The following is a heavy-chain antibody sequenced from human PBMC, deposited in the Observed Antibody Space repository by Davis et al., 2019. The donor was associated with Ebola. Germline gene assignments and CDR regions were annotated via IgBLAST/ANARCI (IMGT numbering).Heavy chain of an antibody. J-gene: IGHJ4*02. Sequence: AASVKVSCKASGYTFTSYAMHWVRQAPGQRLEWMGWINAGNGNTKYSQKFQGRVTMTRDTSTSTVYMELSSLRSEDTAVYYCARDFISSLDYWGQGTLVTVSS. V-gene: IGHV1-3*01. CDR2: INAGNGNT. CDR1: GYTFTSYA. D-gene: IGHD6-13*01. CDR3: ARDFISSLDY.